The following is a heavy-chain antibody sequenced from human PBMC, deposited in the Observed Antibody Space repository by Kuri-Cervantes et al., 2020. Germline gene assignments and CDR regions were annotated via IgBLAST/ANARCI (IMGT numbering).Heavy chain of an antibody. CDR2: IKSKTDGGTT. CDR3: AKDGELDYGDHTGFDY. D-gene: IGHD4-17*01. CDR1: GFTFSNAW. Sequence: GESLKISWAASGFTFSNAWMSWVRQAPGKGLEWVGRIKSKTDGGTTDYAAPVKGRFTISRDDSKNTLYLQMNSLRAEDTALYYCAKDGELDYGDHTGFDYWGQGTLVTVSS. J-gene: IGHJ4*02. V-gene: IGHV3-15*05.